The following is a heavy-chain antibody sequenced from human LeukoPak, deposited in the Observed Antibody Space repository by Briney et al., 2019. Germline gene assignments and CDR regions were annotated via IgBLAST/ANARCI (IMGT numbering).Heavy chain of an antibody. J-gene: IGHJ4*02. V-gene: IGHV1-8*01. CDR1: GYTFTSYD. CDR3: ARGLRATRLPSY. D-gene: IGHD1-26*01. Sequence: ASVKVSCKASGYTFTSYDINWVRQATGQGLEWMGWMNPNSGNTGSAQKFQGRVAMTRNTSITTAYMELSSLRSDDTAVYYCARGLRATRLPSYWGQGTLVTVSS. CDR2: MNPNSGNT.